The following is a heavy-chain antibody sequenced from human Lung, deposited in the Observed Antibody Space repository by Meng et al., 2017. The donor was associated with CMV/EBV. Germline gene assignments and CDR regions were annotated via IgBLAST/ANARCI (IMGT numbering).Heavy chain of an antibody. V-gene: IGHV3-30-3*01. D-gene: IGHD5-24*01. J-gene: IGHJ5*02. CDR3: ARGNHGMATMGEWCDP. CDR1: GFTYSRYA. Sequence: GGSLRLXCAASGFTYSRYAMHWVRQAPGKGLEWAAVISDDGRTKYYADSLKGRITISRDNSKNTLYLQVDSLRAEDTAIYYCARGNHGMATMGEWCDPWGQGTXVTVSS. CDR2: ISDDGRTK.